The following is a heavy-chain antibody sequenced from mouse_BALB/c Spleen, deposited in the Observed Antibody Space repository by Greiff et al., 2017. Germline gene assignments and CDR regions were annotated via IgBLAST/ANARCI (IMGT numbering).Heavy chain of an antibody. CDR3: ARDYMITTFAY. D-gene: IGHD2-4*01. J-gene: IGHJ3*01. CDR2: ISSGSSTI. CDR1: GFTFSSFG. V-gene: IGHV5-17*02. Sequence: EVKLMESGGGLVQPGGSRKLSCAASGFTFSSFGMHWVRQAPEKGLEWVAYISSGSSTIYYADTVKGRFTISRDNPKNTLFLQMTSLRSEDTAMYYCARDYMITTFAYWGQGTLVTVSA.